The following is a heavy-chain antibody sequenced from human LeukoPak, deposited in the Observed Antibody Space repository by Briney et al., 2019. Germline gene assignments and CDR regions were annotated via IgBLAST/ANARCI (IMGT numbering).Heavy chain of an antibody. CDR1: GGPISSAGYY. CDR3: AREKYCSGRDCYHPFDY. D-gene: IGHD2-15*01. CDR2: GYYTGNA. Sequence: SETLSLTCTVSGGPISSAGYYWSWIRQLPGKGLEWIGYGYYTGNAYYNPSLKSRASISVDTSNHQFSLRLNSVTAADTAVYYCAREKYCSGRDCYHPFDYWGQGALVIVSS. V-gene: IGHV4-31*03. J-gene: IGHJ4*02.